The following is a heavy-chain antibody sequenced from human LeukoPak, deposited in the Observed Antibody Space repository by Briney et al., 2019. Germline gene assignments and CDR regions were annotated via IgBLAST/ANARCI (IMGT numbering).Heavy chain of an antibody. CDR3: ARGSLYCSGGSCYPYYGMDV. Sequence: PSETLSLTCAVSGGSISSGGYSWSWIRQPPGKGLEWIGYIHYSGSTYYNPSLKSRVTMSVDTSKNQFSLKLSSVTAVDTAVYYCARGSLYCSGGSCYPYYGMDVWGQGTTVTVSS. D-gene: IGHD2-15*01. J-gene: IGHJ6*02. V-gene: IGHV4-30-2*01. CDR2: IHYSGST. CDR1: GGSISSGGYS.